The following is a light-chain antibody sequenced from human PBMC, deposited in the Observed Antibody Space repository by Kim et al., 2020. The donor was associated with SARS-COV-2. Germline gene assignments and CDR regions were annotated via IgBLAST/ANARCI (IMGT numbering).Light chain of an antibody. J-gene: IGLJ2*01. CDR2: DVN. V-gene: IGLV2-14*03. CDR1: SGDFGAYNY. Sequence: QSALTQPASVSGSPGQSITISCNATSGDFGAYNYVFWYQHHPGKTPKLIIFDVNHRPSGVSDRFTGSKSGNTASLIISGLQAEDEADYYCTSYTTSATLIFGGGTQLTVL. CDR3: TSYTTSATLI.